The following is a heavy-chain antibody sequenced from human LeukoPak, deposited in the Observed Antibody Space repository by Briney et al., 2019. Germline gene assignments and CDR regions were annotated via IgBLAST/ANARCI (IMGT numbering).Heavy chain of an antibody. V-gene: IGHV1-18*01. Sequence: GASVKVSCKASGYTFTSYGISWVRQAPGQGLEWVGWISAYNGNTNYAQKLRGRVTMTTDTSTSTAYMELRSLRSDDTAVYYCATGGQWEPLDYYGMDVWGQGTTVTVSS. CDR2: ISAYNGNT. J-gene: IGHJ6*02. CDR1: GYTFTSYG. D-gene: IGHD1-26*01. CDR3: ATGGQWEPLDYYGMDV.